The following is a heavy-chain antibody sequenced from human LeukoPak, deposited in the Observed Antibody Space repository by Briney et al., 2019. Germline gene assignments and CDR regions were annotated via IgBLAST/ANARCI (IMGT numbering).Heavy chain of an antibody. D-gene: IGHD3-3*01. CDR2: IYYSGST. J-gene: IGHJ4*02. CDR1: GGSISGDSYY. V-gene: IGHV4-39*01. Sequence: PSETLSLTCTVSGGSISGDSYYWGWIRQPPGKGLEWIGSIYYSGSTYYNPSLRSRVTISVDTSKSQISLKLRSVTAADTAMYYCARLWSGHRPPDFWGQGTLVTVSS. CDR3: ARLWSGHRPPDF.